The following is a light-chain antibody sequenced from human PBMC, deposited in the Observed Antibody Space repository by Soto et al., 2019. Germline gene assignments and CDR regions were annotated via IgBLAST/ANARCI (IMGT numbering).Light chain of an antibody. Sequence: NMTQSPSTLSAYVGDRITINCRASQSISSSLAWYQQKPGKAPKLLIYMASNLQSGVPSRFGGAGSGTEFTLTISSLQPDDFATYYCQQYNTYSRTFGQGTKVDIK. CDR3: QQYNTYSRT. J-gene: IGKJ1*01. CDR2: MAS. V-gene: IGKV1-5*03. CDR1: QSISSS.